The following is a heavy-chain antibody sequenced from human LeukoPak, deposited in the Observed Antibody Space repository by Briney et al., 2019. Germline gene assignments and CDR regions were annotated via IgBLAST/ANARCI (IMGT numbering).Heavy chain of an antibody. CDR2: IFHSGST. V-gene: IGHV4-30-2*01. CDR1: VGSINSGGFY. J-gene: IGHJ4*02. Sequence: RASETLSLTCTVSVGSINSGGFYWSWVRQPPGKGLEWVGYIFHSGSTNYNPSLKSRVTISIDKSKNQFSLRLSSVTAADTAVYYCARTYRESFDYWGQETLVTVSS. D-gene: IGHD1-26*01. CDR3: ARTYRESFDY.